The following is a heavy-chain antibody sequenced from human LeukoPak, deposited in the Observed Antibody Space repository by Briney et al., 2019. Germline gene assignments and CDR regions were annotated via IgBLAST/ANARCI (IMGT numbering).Heavy chain of an antibody. CDR3: ARAVSCSSTSCYLRDAFDI. CDR1: GGSISSGSYY. V-gene: IGHV4-61*02. Sequence: SETLSLTCTVSGGSISSGSYYWSWIRQPAGKGLEWIGRIYTSGSTNYNPSLKSRVTISVDTSKNQFSLKLSSVTAADTAVYYCARAVSCSSTSCYLRDAFDIWGQGTMVTVSS. CDR2: IYTSGST. D-gene: IGHD2-2*01. J-gene: IGHJ3*02.